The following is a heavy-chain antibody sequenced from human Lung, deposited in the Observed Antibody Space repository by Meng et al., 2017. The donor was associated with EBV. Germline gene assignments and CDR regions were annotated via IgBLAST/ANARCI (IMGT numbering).Heavy chain of an antibody. CDR2: IIPILGIA. CDR3: ARVEVGITSGDY. J-gene: IGHJ4*02. Sequence: QVQLVQAGAEVKKPGSSVKVSWKASGGTFSSYAISWVRQAPGQGLEWMGGIIPILGIANYAQKFQGRVTITADKSTSTAYMELSSLRSDDTAVYYCARVEVGITSGDYWGQGTLVTVSS. D-gene: IGHD1-26*01. V-gene: IGHV1-69*10. CDR1: GGTFSSYA.